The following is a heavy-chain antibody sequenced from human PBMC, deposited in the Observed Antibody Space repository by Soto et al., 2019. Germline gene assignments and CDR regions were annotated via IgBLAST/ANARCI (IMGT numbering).Heavy chain of an antibody. V-gene: IGHV3-33*01. J-gene: IGHJ6*02. CDR3: ARDNGYSYGSKYYYYGMDV. D-gene: IGHD5-18*01. CDR2: IWYDGSNK. CDR1: GFTFSSYG. Sequence: GGSLRLSCAASGFTFSSYGMHWVRQAPGKGLEWVAVIWYDGSNKYYADSVKGRFTISRDNSKNTLYLQMNSLRAEDTAVYYCARDNGYSYGSKYYYYGMDVWGQGTTVTVSS.